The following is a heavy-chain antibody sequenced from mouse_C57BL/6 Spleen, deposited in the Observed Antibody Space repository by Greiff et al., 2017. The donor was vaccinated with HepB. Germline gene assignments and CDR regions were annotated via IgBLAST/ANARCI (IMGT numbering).Heavy chain of an antibody. CDR2: IDTSDSYT. V-gene: IGHV1-69*01. Sequence: VQLQQPGAELVMPGASVKLSCKASGYTFTSYWMHWVKQRPGQGLEWIGEIDTSDSYTNYNQKLTGKSTLTVDKYSSTAYMQLSSLTSEDSAVYYCAKGGTTVVAHFDYWGQGTTLTVSS. CDR3: AKGGTTVVAHFDY. J-gene: IGHJ2*01. CDR1: GYTFTSYW. D-gene: IGHD1-1*01.